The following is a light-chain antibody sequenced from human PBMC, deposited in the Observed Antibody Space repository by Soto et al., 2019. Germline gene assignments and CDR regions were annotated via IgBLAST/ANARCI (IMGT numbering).Light chain of an antibody. CDR1: SSDGGAYNF. CDR2: EVT. CDR3: SSYTSTNPPYV. V-gene: IGLV2-14*01. Sequence: QSALTQPASVAGSPGQSITISRAASSSDGGAYNFVSWSQHHTGRAPKLIPSEVTTRPSGVSSRFSGSKSGNPASLTISGLQADDEATYYCSSYTSTNPPYVFGTGTKVTVL. J-gene: IGLJ1*01.